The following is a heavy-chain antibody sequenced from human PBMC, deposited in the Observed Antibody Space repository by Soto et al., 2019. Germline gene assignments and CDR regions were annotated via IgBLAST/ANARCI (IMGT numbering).Heavy chain of an antibody. J-gene: IGHJ6*02. CDR1: GDSVSSNSAA. D-gene: IGHD1-1*01. V-gene: IGHV6-1*01. CDR2: TYYRSKWYN. Sequence: SETLSLTCAISGDSVSSNSAAWNWIRQSPSRGLEWLGRTYYRSKWYNDYAVSVKSRITINPDTSKNQFSLQLNSVTPEDTAVYYCEREDWNTNYYYCGMDVWGQGTTVTVSS. CDR3: EREDWNTNYYYCGMDV.